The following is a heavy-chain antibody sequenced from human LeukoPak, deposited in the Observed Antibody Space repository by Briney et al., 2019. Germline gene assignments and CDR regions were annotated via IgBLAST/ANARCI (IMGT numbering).Heavy chain of an antibody. CDR3: ARDKSGSQIYYYDSSGPRGDAFDI. V-gene: IGHV1-8*01. D-gene: IGHD3-22*01. CDR2: MDPNNGNT. Sequence: ASVKVSCKASGYTFTSYDINWVRQAIGQGLEWMGWMDPNNGNTGYAQKFQGRVTMTRNTSIRTAYMELSSLISEDTAVYYCARDKSGSQIYYYDSSGPRGDAFDIWGQGTMVTVSS. J-gene: IGHJ3*02. CDR1: GYTFTSYD.